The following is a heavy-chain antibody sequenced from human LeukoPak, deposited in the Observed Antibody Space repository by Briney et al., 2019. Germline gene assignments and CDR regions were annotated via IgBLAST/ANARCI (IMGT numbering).Heavy chain of an antibody. J-gene: IGHJ4*02. Sequence: GASVEVSCKASGYDFINYGISWVRQAPGQGLEWMGWRSIYNGNTDYKLQGRVTMATDTSTSTAYMEVRSLRSDDTAVYYCARGGPFPSGSSSREYYLDYWGQGTLVTVSS. D-gene: IGHD6-6*01. V-gene: IGHV1-18*01. CDR1: GYDFINYG. CDR3: ARGGPFPSGSSSREYYLDY. CDR2: RSIYNGNT.